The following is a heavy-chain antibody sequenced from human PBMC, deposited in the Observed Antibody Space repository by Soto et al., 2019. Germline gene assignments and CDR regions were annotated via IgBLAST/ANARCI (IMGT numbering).Heavy chain of an antibody. CDR2: IYYSGST. Sequence: SETLSLTCTVSGGSISSSNYYWGWIRQPPGKGLEWIGSIYYSGSTYYNPSLKSRVTISVDTSKNQFSLKLSSVTAADTAVYYCARDGLAAAATGGWFDPWGQGTLVTAPQ. J-gene: IGHJ5*02. CDR1: GGSISSSNYY. V-gene: IGHV4-39*07. D-gene: IGHD6-13*01. CDR3: ARDGLAAAATGGWFDP.